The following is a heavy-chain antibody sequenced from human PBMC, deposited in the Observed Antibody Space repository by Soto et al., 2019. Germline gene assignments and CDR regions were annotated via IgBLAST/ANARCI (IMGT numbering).Heavy chain of an antibody. J-gene: IGHJ4*02. CDR1: GGSISGYY. Sequence: QLQLQESGPGLVKPSETLSLTCTVSGGSISGYYWSWIRQPPGKGLEWIGYIYYSGSTNYNPSLKSRVTISVDTSKIHLSLKLSSVTAADTAVYSCARDYGGPFDYWGQGTLVTVSS. CDR2: IYYSGST. CDR3: ARDYGGPFDY. D-gene: IGHD4-17*01. V-gene: IGHV4-59*01.